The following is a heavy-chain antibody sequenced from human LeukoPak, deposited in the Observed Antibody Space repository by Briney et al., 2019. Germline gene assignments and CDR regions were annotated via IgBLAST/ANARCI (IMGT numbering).Heavy chain of an antibody. V-gene: IGHV4-31*03. CDR1: GGSINNGGDY. J-gene: IGHJ4*02. CDR2: IYYSGSS. Sequence: SETLSLTCTVSGGSINNGGDYWSWIRQHPVKGLEWIGYIYYSGSSYYNPSLRSRVTISVDTSKNHFSLKLSSVTAADTAVYYCARNRDGYNSFDYWGQGTLVTVSS. CDR3: ARNRDGYNSFDY. D-gene: IGHD5-24*01.